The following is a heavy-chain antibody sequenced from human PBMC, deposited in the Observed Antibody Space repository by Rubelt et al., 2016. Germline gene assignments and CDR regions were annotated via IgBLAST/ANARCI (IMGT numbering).Heavy chain of an antibody. CDR1: GYTFTSYG. CDR2: ISAYNDNT. J-gene: IGHJ4*02. CDR3: ASDADYYDSSGYYPY. D-gene: IGHD3-22*01. Sequence: QVQLVQSGAEVKKPGASVKVSCKASGYTFTSYGISWVRQAPGQGLEWMGWISAYNDNTNYAQKFQGEGTRTTDTATSTAYMGLRSLRSDDTAVDYCASDADYYDSSGYYPYWGQGTLVTVSS. V-gene: IGHV1-18*01.